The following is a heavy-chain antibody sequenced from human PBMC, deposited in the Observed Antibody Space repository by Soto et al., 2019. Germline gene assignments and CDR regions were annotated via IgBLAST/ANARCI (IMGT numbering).Heavy chain of an antibody. V-gene: IGHV3-21*01. J-gene: IGHJ6*03. CDR3: ARDLLGYSYCYYMDV. CDR1: GFTFSSYS. Sequence: EVQLVESGGGLVKPGGSLRLSCAASGFTFSSYSMNWVRQAPGKGLEWVSSISSSSSYIYYADSVKGRFTISRDNAKNSLYLQMNSLRAEDTAVDYCARDLLGYSYCYYMDVWGKGTTVTVSS. CDR2: ISSSSSYI. D-gene: IGHD5-18*01.